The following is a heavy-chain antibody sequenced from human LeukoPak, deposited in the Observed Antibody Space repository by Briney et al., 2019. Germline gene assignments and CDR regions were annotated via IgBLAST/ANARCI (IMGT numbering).Heavy chain of an antibody. CDR3: AKDKGSGASGYYYGFDY. D-gene: IGHD3-22*01. Sequence: PGGSLRLSCAASGFTFDDYAMHWVRQAPGKGLEWVSGISWNSGSIGYADSVKGRFTISRDNAKNSLYLQMNSLRAEDTALYYCAKDKGSGASGYYYGFDYWGQGTLVTVSS. J-gene: IGHJ4*02. V-gene: IGHV3-9*01. CDR2: ISWNSGSI. CDR1: GFTFDDYA.